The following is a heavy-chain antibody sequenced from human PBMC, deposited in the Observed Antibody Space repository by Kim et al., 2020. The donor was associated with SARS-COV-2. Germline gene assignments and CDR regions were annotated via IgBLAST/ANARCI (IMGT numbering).Heavy chain of an antibody. CDR2: TYYRSKWYN. CDR3: ARDFLAAAGTGGYYYYGMDV. V-gene: IGHV6-1*01. D-gene: IGHD6-13*01. CDR1: GDSVSSNSAA. J-gene: IGHJ6*02. Sequence: SQTLSLTCAISGDSVSSNSAAWNWIRQSPSRGLEWLGRTYYRSKWYNDYAVSVKSRITINPDTSKNQFSLQLNSVTPEDTAVYYCARDFLAAAGTGGYYYYGMDVWGQGTTVTVSS.